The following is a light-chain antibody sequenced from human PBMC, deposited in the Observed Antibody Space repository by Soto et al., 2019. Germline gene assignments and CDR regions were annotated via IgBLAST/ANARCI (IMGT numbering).Light chain of an antibody. V-gene: IGKV3D-15*01. Sequence: EIVMTQSPATLSVSPGERATLSCRASQSVSSNLAWYQQKPDQAPRLLIYGASSRATGIPARFSGSGSGTGFTLTISSLQSEDFAVYYCQQYNNWPRTFGQGTKVDIK. CDR1: QSVSSN. CDR2: GAS. J-gene: IGKJ1*01. CDR3: QQYNNWPRT.